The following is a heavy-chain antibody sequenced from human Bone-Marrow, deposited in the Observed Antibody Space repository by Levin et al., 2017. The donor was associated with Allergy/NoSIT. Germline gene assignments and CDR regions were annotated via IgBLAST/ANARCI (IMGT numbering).Heavy chain of an antibody. Sequence: PSETLSLTCTVSGGSISSYYWSWIRQPPGKGLEWIGYIYYSGSTNYNPSLKSRVTISVDTSKNQFSLKLSSVTAADTAVYYCARDMVRGVIADWGQGTLVTVSS. V-gene: IGHV4-59*01. CDR2: IYYSGST. J-gene: IGHJ4*02. CDR1: GGSISSYY. CDR3: ARDMVRGVIAD. D-gene: IGHD3-10*01.